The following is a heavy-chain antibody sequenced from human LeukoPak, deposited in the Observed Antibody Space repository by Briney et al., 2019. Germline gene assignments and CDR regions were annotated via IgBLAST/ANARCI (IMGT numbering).Heavy chain of an antibody. V-gene: IGHV1-46*01. D-gene: IGHD2-21*02. CDR1: GYTFTSYY. Sequence: ASVKVSCKASGYTFTSYYMHWVRQAPGQGLEWMGIINPSGGSTSYAQKFQGRVTMTRDTSISTAYMELSRLRSDDTAVYYCARDGLGGDFPNWGQGTLVTVSS. CDR3: ARDGLGGDFPN. CDR2: INPSGGST. J-gene: IGHJ4*02.